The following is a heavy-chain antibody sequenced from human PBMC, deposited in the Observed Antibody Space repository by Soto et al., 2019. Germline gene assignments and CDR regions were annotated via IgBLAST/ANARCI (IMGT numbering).Heavy chain of an antibody. CDR3: ARGAAAGKITLFAF. D-gene: IGHD6-13*01. CDR1: EFTFSTYA. CDR2: ISYDGSKN. V-gene: IGHV3-30-3*01. J-gene: IGHJ4*02. Sequence: QVQLVESGGGVVQPGRSLRLSCVASEFTFSTYAMHWVRQAPGKGLEWVAVISYDGSKNFYAASVKGRFSISRDNSKNTLYLQMRSLRLEDTAVYYGARGAAAGKITLFAFWGQGTLVTVSS.